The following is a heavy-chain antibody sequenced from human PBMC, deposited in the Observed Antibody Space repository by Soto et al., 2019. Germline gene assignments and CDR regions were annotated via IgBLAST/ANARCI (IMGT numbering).Heavy chain of an antibody. D-gene: IGHD2-21*02. J-gene: IGHJ4*02. V-gene: IGHV4-38-2*01. Sequence: SETMSRTCAVSGYSISSGYYWNWIRQSPGKGLEWIGCVYYNGITFTNPSLKSRVTMTADTSKNHFSLRLTSVTAADAATYFCARGVTGTLDYWGQGALVTVS. CDR3: ARGVTGTLDY. CDR1: GYSISSGYY. CDR2: VYYNGIT.